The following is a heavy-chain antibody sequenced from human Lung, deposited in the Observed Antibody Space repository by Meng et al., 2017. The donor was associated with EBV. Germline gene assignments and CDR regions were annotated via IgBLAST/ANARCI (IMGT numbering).Heavy chain of an antibody. V-gene: IGHV4-34*01. CDR2: INHSGST. D-gene: IGHD2-15*01. CDR3: AVTRYCSGGSCFDY. Sequence: QGRLQQWGAGLLKPSAPLSLTGAVYGGSFSGYYWSWIRQPPGKGLEWIGEINHSGSTNYNPSLKSRVTISVDTSKNQFSLKLSSVTAADTAVYYCAVTRYCSGGSCFDYWGQGTLVTVSS. CDR1: GGSFSGYY. J-gene: IGHJ4*02.